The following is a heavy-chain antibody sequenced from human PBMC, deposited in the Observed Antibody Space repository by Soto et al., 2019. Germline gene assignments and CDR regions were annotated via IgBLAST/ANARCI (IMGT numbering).Heavy chain of an antibody. V-gene: IGHV4-39*01. CDR3: ASQMYGSNAYFDS. J-gene: IGHJ4*02. D-gene: IGHD4-17*01. Sequence: PSETLSLTCTVSGDSGMSGTYSWDWLRQSPGKGLEWIGCFWSTGAAYYNPSLKGRPTISLDTSKNQFSLKLSSVTAADTAVYNCASQMYGSNAYFDSWGQGALVTVSS. CDR1: GDSGMSGTYS. CDR2: FWSTGAA.